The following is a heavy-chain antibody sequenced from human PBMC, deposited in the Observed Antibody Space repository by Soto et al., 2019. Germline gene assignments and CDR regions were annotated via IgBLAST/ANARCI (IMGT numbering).Heavy chain of an antibody. CDR1: GGTFSSYA. Sequence: SVKVSCKASGGTFSSYAISWVRQAPGQGLEWMGGIIPIFGTANYAQKFQGRVTITADKSTSTAYMELSSLRSEDAAVYYCARVTTKYYYDSSGYYELDYWGQGTLVTVSS. CDR2: IIPIFGTA. CDR3: ARVTTKYYYDSSGYYELDY. D-gene: IGHD3-22*01. V-gene: IGHV1-69*06. J-gene: IGHJ4*02.